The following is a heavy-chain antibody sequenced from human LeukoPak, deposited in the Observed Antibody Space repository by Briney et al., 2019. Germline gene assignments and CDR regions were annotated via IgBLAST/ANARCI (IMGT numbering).Heavy chain of an antibody. J-gene: IGHJ4*02. CDR1: GCTFSSYG. Sequence: WGSPTLSCAASGCTFSSYGMHWVRQAPGKGLEWVALIRYDGSNKYYADSVKGRVTISRDNSKNTLYLQMNSLRAEDTAVYYCAKDREGNLLFGSAFDYWGQGTLVTVSS. V-gene: IGHV3-30*02. CDR3: AKDREGNLLFGSAFDY. CDR2: IRYDGSNK. D-gene: IGHD3-10*01.